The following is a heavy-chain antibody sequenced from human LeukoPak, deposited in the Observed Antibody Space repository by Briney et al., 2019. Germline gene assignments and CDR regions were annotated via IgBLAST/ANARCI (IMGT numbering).Heavy chain of an antibody. CDR1: GFTFSSYS. V-gene: IGHV3-48*01. CDR3: AKDKVGYSSSWYGFAY. Sequence: GGSLRLSCAASGFTFSSYSMNWVRQAPGKGLEWVSYITRSSSARYYADSVKGRFTISRDNAKNSLYLQMNSLRAEDTAVYYCAKDKVGYSSSWYGFAYWGQGTLVTVSS. D-gene: IGHD6-13*01. J-gene: IGHJ4*02. CDR2: ITRSSSAR.